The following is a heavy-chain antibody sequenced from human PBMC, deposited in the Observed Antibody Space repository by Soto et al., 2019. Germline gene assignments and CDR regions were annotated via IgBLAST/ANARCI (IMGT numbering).Heavy chain of an antibody. J-gene: IGHJ3*02. CDR2: ISASGAGT. CDR3: AKLTGFEFDGTSFDI. D-gene: IGHD3-9*01. CDR1: SRYA. V-gene: IGHV3-23*01. Sequence: EVQLLESGGGLVQPGGSLRLSFAAFSRYAMSWVRQTPGKGLEWVSAISASGAGTYYADSVRGRFTISRDNSKNTVYLQMNSLRAEDTAIYYCAKLTGFEFDGTSFDIWDQGTMVTVSS.